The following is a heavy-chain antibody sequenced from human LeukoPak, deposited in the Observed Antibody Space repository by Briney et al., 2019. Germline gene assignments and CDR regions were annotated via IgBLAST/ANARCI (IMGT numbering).Heavy chain of an antibody. V-gene: IGHV3-30-3*01. D-gene: IGHD3-3*01. J-gene: IGHJ6*02. CDR3: ARDDTMGDYYYGMDV. CDR1: GFTFRSYS. CDR2: ISYDGSNK. Sequence: GGSLRLSCAASGFTFRSYSMHWVRQAPGKGLERVAVISYDGSNKYYADSVKGRFTISRDNSKNTLYLQMNSLRAEDTAVYYCARDDTMGDYYYGMDVWGQGPTVTVSS.